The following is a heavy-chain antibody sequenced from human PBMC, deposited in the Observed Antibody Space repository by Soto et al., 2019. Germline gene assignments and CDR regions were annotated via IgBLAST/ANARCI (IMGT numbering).Heavy chain of an antibody. CDR3: ARVPRYSSTWYSNWFDP. CDR2: INHSGST. V-gene: IGHV4-34*01. D-gene: IGHD6-13*01. Sequence: SETLSLTCAVYGGSFSGYYWSWIRQPPGKGLEWIGEINHSGSTNYNPSLKSRVTISVDTSKNQFSLMLSSVTAADTSVYYCARVPRYSSTWYSNWFDPWGQGTLVT. CDR1: GGSFSGYY. J-gene: IGHJ5*02.